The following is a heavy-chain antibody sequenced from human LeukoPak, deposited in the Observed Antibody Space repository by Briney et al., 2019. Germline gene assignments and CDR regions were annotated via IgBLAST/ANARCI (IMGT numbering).Heavy chain of an antibody. CDR1: GYTFTSYD. Sequence: ASVKVSCKASGYTFTSYDINWERQATGQGLEWMGWMNPNSGNTGYAQKFQARVSMTRNTSISTAYMELSSLRSEDTAVYYCTRGLVVLSATSWAFDIWGHGTMVTVSS. CDR3: TRGLVVLSATSWAFDI. D-gene: IGHD2-15*01. J-gene: IGHJ3*02. V-gene: IGHV1-8*01. CDR2: MNPNSGNT.